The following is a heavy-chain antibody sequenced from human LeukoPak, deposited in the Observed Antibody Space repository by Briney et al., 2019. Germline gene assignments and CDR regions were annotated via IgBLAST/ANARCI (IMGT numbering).Heavy chain of an antibody. D-gene: IGHD1-26*01. CDR1: GFTFSSYS. J-gene: IGHJ4*02. V-gene: IGHV3-21*01. CDR2: ISSSSSYI. CDR3: ARDSGNSGSYFPSDY. Sequence: PGGSLRLSCAASGFTFSSYSMNWVRQAPGKGLEWVSSISSSSSYIYYADSVKGRFTISRDNAKNSLYLQMNSLRAEDTAVYYCARDSGNSGSYFPSDYWGQGTLVTVSS.